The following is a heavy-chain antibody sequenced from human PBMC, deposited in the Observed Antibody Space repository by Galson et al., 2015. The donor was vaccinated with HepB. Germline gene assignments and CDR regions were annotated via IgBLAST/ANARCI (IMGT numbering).Heavy chain of an antibody. CDR2: INPNSGGT. Sequence: SVKVSCKASGYTFTGYYMHWVRQAPGQGLEWMGRINPNSGGTNYAQKFQGRVTMTRDTSISTAYMELSRLRSDDTAVYYCARESAGSGSYYYGMDVWGQGTTVTVSS. CDR1: GYTFTGYY. J-gene: IGHJ6*02. V-gene: IGHV1-2*06. D-gene: IGHD3-10*01. CDR3: ARESAGSGSYYYGMDV.